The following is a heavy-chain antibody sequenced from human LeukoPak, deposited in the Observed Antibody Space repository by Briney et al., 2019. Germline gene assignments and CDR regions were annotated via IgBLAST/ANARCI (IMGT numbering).Heavy chain of an antibody. J-gene: IGHJ4*02. CDR3: ARDRIPYPFGIARRGPFDY. V-gene: IGHV1-69*05. D-gene: IGHD1-14*01. CDR1: GGTFSSYA. Sequence: ASVKVSCKASGGTFSSYAISWVRQAPEQGLEWMGGIIPIFGTANYAQKFQGRVTITTDESTSTAYMELSSLRSEDTAVYYCARDRIPYPFGIARRGPFDYWGQGTLVTVSS. CDR2: IIPIFGTA.